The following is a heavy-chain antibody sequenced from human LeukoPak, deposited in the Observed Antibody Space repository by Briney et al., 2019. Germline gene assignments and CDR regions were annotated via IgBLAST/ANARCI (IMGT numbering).Heavy chain of an antibody. D-gene: IGHD1-26*01. CDR2: IKQDGSEK. J-gene: IGHJ4*02. V-gene: IGHV3-7*01. CDR1: GFTFSSYW. CDR3: ARESVQWEPLYYFDY. Sequence: GRSLRLSCAASGFTFSSYWMSWVRQAPGKGLEWVANIKQDGSEKYYVDSVKGRFTISRDNAKNSLYLQMNSLRAEDTAVYYCARESVQWEPLYYFDYWGQGTLVTVSS.